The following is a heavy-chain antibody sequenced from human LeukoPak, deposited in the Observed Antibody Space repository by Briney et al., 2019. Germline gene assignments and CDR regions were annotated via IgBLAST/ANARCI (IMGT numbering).Heavy chain of an antibody. V-gene: IGHV4-34*01. J-gene: IGHJ4*02. D-gene: IGHD6-13*01. CDR1: GGSFSGYY. CDR3: ADSTYSSSWYSR. Sequence: PSETLSLTCAVYGGSFSGYYWSWIRQPPGKGLEWIGEINHSGSTNYNPSFRSRVTISVDTSKNQFSLKLSSVTAADTAVYYCADSTYSSSWYSRWGQGTPVTVSS. CDR2: INHSGST.